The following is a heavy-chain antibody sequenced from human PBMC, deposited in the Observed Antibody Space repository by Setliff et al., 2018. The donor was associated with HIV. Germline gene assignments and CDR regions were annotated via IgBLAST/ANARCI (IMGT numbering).Heavy chain of an antibody. Sequence: ASVKVSCKASGYTFTAYYLHWVRQAPGQGLEWMGRINPNNGDTNYAQKFQGRVTMTRDTSISTAYMELSRLRSGDTAVYYCAREFGAGIRQIVAGEFYYMDVWGKGTKVTVSS. CDR1: GYTFTAYY. CDR3: AREFGAGIRQIVAGEFYYMDV. V-gene: IGHV1-2*06. CDR2: INPNNGDT. D-gene: IGHD5-12*01. J-gene: IGHJ6*03.